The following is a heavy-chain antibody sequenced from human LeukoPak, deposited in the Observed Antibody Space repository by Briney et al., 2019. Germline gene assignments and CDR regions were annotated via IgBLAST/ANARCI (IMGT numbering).Heavy chain of an antibody. D-gene: IGHD2-15*01. CDR1: GGTFSSYA. CDR2: IIPIFGTA. V-gene: IGHV1-69*05. J-gene: IGHJ4*02. Sequence: SVKVSCKASGGTFSSYAISWVRQAPGQGLEWMGRIIPIFGTANYAQKFQGRVTITTDESTSTAYMELSSLRSEDTAVYYCARLNLDSGGSWYYFDNWGQGTLVTVSS. CDR3: ARLNLDSGGSWYYFDN.